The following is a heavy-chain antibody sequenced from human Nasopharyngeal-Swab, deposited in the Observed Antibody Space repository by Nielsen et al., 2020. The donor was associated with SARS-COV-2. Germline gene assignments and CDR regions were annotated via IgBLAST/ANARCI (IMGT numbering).Heavy chain of an antibody. Sequence: VRQAPGKGLVWVSRINSDGSSTTYADSVKGRFTISRDNAKNMLYLQMNSLRAEDTAVYYCARARDGYNLAYWGQGTLVTVSS. J-gene: IGHJ4*02. D-gene: IGHD5-24*01. V-gene: IGHV3-74*01. CDR2: INSDGSST. CDR3: ARARDGYNLAY.